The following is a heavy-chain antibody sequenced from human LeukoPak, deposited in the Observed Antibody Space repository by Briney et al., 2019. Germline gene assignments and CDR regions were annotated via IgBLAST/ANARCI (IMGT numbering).Heavy chain of an antibody. CDR1: GFTFSGSA. CDR3: TRSPVDYNSYYYMDV. Sequence: PGGSLRLSCAASGFTFSGSAMHWVRQASGKGLEWVGRIRSKANSYATAYAASVKGRFTISRDDSKNTAYLQMNSLKTEDTALYYCTRSPVDYNSYYYMDVWGKGTTVTVSS. J-gene: IGHJ6*03. V-gene: IGHV3-73*01. CDR2: IRSKANSYAT.